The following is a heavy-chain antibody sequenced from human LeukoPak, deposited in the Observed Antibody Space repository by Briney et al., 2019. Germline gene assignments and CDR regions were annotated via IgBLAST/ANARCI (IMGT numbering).Heavy chain of an antibody. J-gene: IGHJ4*02. Sequence: GGSLRLSCAASGFTFSSYAMSWVRQAPGKGLEWVSAISGSAGSTYYADSVKGRFTISRDNSKNTLYLQMNSLRAEDTAVYYCAKLGAALPQKRLGTNTFDYWGQGTLVTVSS. CDR3: AKLGAALPQKRLGTNTFDY. D-gene: IGHD6-6*01. V-gene: IGHV3-23*01. CDR2: ISGSAGST. CDR1: GFTFSSYA.